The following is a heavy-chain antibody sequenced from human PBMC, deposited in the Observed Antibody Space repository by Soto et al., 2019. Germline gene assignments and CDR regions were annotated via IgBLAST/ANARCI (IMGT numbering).Heavy chain of an antibody. CDR2: ISYSGNT. V-gene: IGHV4-31*03. J-gene: IGHJ4*01. D-gene: IGHD3-3*01. Sequence: SETLALACTVSGACINSAAYYWSWILQRPGEGLEWIGFISYSGNTYHSPSLKSRVVLSVDTSKNQFSLELDFVTAADTAVYYCARGPSTFWSSYRFAYFDSCGHGIPVTVSS. CDR3: ARGPSTFWSSYRFAYFDS. CDR1: GACINSAAYY.